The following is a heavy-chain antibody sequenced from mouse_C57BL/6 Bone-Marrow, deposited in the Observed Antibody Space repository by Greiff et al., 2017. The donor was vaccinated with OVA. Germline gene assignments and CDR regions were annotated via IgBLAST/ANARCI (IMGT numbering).Heavy chain of an antibody. D-gene: IGHD2-12*01. V-gene: IGHV1-26*01. CDR3: ARSDDGGYFDY. CDR2: INPNNGGT. Sequence: EVQLQQSGPELVKPGASVKISCKASGYTFTDYYMNWVKQSHGKSLEWIGDINPNNGGTSYNQKFKGKATLTVDKSSSTAYMELRSLTSEDSAVYYCARSDDGGYFDYWGQGTTLTVSS. J-gene: IGHJ2*01. CDR1: GYTFTDYY.